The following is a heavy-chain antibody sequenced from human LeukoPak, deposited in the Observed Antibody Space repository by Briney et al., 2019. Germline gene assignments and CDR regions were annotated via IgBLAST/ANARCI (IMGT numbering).Heavy chain of an antibody. CDR2: TYYSGRA. J-gene: IGHJ4*02. D-gene: IGHD3-16*01. CDR1: GASISDYY. Sequence: SETLSLTCTVYGASISDYYWNWIRQPPGKGLEWIGNTYYSGRANYSPSLKSRVTISVDTSKNQFSLKLSSVTAADTAVYYCAREGGLNHHFDYWGQGTLVTVSS. V-gene: IGHV4-59*12. CDR3: AREGGLNHHFDY.